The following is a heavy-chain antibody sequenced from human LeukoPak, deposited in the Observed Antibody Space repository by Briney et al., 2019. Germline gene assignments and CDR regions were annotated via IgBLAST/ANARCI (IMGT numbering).Heavy chain of an antibody. Sequence: ASVKVSCKASGYTFTSYDINWVRQATGQGLEWMGWMNPNSGNTGYAQKFQGRVTMTRDTSISTAYMELSRLRSDDTAVYYCAREWELRAFDYWGQGTLVTVSS. CDR2: MNPNSGNT. J-gene: IGHJ4*02. CDR3: AREWELRAFDY. CDR1: GYTFTSYD. D-gene: IGHD1-26*01. V-gene: IGHV1-8*01.